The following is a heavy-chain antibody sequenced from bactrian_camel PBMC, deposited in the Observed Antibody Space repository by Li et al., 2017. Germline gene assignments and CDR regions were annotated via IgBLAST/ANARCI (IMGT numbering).Heavy chain of an antibody. V-gene: IGHV3S1*01. D-gene: IGHD5*01. CDR2: IIDADGRP. CDR1: RYTYSSSC. Sequence: HVQLVESGGGSVQPGGSLRLSCSASRYTYSSSCMGWFRQAPGKDSEGVAIIDADGRPQYIASVQGRFTISQDNAKNTLYLQMNSLKTEDTAVYYCATGLLADHGLGLGTQVTVS. J-gene: IGHJ4*01.